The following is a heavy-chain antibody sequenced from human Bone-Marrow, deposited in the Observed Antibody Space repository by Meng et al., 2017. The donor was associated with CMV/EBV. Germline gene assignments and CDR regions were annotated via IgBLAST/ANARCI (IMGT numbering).Heavy chain of an antibody. Sequence: SETLSLTCAVYGGSFSGYYWSWIRQPPGKGLEWIGEINHSGSTNYNPSLKSRVTISVDTSKNQFSLKLSSVTAADTAVYYCARESLYDFWSGPKVDVWGQGTTVTVSS. J-gene: IGHJ6*02. CDR1: GGSFSGYY. CDR2: INHSGST. CDR3: ARESLYDFWSGPKVDV. V-gene: IGHV4-34*01. D-gene: IGHD3-3*01.